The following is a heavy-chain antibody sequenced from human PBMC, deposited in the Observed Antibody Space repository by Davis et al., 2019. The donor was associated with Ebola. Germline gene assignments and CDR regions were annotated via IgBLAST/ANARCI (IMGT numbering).Heavy chain of an antibody. V-gene: IGHV5-51*01. Sequence: GESLKISCKGSGYSFPTFWIGWVRQMPGKGLQWMGIIYPGDADTRYSPSFQGQVTISADKSISTAYLQWSNLKASDTAMYYCASVMVVAATRDYYYYYMDVWGKGTTVTVSS. J-gene: IGHJ6*03. CDR1: GYSFPTFW. D-gene: IGHD2-15*01. CDR3: ASVMVVAATRDYYYYYMDV. CDR2: IYPGDADT.